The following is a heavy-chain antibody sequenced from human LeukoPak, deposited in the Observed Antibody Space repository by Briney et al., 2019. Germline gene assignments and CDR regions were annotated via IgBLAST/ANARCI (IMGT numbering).Heavy chain of an antibody. J-gene: IGHJ6*03. CDR2: ISAYNGNT. Sequence: GASVKVSCKASGYTFTSYGISWVRQAPGQGLEWMGWISAYNGNTNYAQKLQGRVTMTTDTSTSTAYMELRSLRSDDTAVYYCARASSLVDQLLYGRAGNYYYYMDVWGKGTTVTVSS. CDR3: ARASSLVDQLLYGRAGNYYYYMDV. V-gene: IGHV1-18*01. CDR1: GYTFTSYG. D-gene: IGHD2-2*02.